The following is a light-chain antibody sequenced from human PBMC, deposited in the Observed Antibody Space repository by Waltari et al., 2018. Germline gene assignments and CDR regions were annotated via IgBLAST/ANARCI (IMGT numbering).Light chain of an antibody. Sequence: QSALAQPASVSGSPGQSITISRTGRTSDVGSYNLVSWYQQHPGKAPKLIIYEVTKMASGISDRFSGSKSGNTASLTISGLQAGDEGDYYCCSYAGISTWVFGGGTKVTVL. CDR3: CSYAGISTWV. CDR2: EVT. V-gene: IGLV2-23*02. CDR1: TSDVGSYNL. J-gene: IGLJ3*02.